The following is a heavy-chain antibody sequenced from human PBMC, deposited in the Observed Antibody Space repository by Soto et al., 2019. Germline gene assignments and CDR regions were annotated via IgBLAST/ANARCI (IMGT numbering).Heavy chain of an antibody. CDR3: ARLVFYDSSGYYYYYYGMDV. CDR2: IIPIFGTA. D-gene: IGHD3-22*01. CDR1: GGTFSSYA. V-gene: IGHV1-69*13. J-gene: IGHJ6*02. Sequence: VKVSCKASGGTFSSYAISWVRQAPGQGLEWMGGIIPIFGTANYAQKFQGRVTITADESTSTAYMELSSLSSEDTAVYYCARLVFYDSSGYYYYYYGMDVWGQGTTVTVSS.